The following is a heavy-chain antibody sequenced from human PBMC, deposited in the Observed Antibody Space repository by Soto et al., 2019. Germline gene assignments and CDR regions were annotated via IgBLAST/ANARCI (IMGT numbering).Heavy chain of an antibody. Sequence: SETLSLTCIVSGCSFSSYHWSWIRQPPGKGLEWIGYIYYSGSTNYNSSLKSRVTISIDTSKTQFSLELRSVTAADTAVYYCAREDGATRPNHYYGMDVWGQGTTVTVSS. CDR1: GCSFSSYH. J-gene: IGHJ6*02. V-gene: IGHV4-59*12. CDR2: IYYSGST. CDR3: AREDGATRPNHYYGMDV. D-gene: IGHD6-6*01.